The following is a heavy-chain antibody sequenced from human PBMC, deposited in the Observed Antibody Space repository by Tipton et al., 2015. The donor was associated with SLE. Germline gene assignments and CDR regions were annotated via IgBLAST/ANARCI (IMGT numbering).Heavy chain of an antibody. V-gene: IGHV3-15*01. J-gene: IGHJ4*02. D-gene: IGHD4-17*01. CDR2: IKSKTGGGTT. Sequence: SLRLSCAASGFTFNKAWMSWVRRAPGKGLEWVGRIKSKTGGGTTDYAAPVIGRFTISRDDSQNTLFLQMNSLKTEDTAVYHCTTAPDYGDDHWGQGTLVTVSS. CDR3: TTAPDYGDDH. CDR1: GFTFNKAW.